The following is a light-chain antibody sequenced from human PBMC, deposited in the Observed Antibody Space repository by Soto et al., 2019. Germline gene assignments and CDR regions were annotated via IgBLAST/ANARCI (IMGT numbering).Light chain of an antibody. CDR1: SSNIGAGYD. V-gene: IGLV1-40*01. CDR3: QSYDSSLSGWL. CDR2: GNT. Sequence: QSVLTQPPSVSGAPGQTVTISCTGSSSNIGAGYDVHWYQQLPGTAPKLLVHGNTDRPSGVPDRFSGSKSGTSASLAITGLQAEDEADYYCQSYDSSLSGWLFGGGTKLTVL. J-gene: IGLJ2*01.